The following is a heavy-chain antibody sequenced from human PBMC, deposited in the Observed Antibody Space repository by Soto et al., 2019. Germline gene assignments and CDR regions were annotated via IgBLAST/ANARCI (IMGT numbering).Heavy chain of an antibody. D-gene: IGHD2-2*01. CDR3: GSGPSTTWIDN. CDR1: GGSISSHHYY. J-gene: IGHJ4*02. Sequence: PAETLSLTCTVSGGSISSHHYYCCGIRQPPGKGLEWIGSIYSGGNTYYNPSLRSRLTIFVDTAKNLISLKLSSVTAADSAIYYCGSGPSTTWIDNWGQGTLVTVSS. V-gene: IGHV4-39*01. CDR2: IYSGGNT.